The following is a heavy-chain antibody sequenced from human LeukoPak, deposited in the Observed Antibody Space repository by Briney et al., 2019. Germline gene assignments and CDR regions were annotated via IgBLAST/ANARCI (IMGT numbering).Heavy chain of an antibody. V-gene: IGHV3-11*01. CDR2: ISSSGSTI. J-gene: IGHJ4*02. CDR3: ARDGPWYGSGSYPIDY. CDR1: GFTFNNYA. D-gene: IGHD3-10*01. Sequence: GGSLRLSCAASGFTFNNYAMTWVRQAPGKGLEWVSYISSSGSTIYYADSVKGRFTISRDNAKNSLYLQMNSLRAEDTAVYYCARDGPWYGSGSYPIDYWGQGTLVTVSS.